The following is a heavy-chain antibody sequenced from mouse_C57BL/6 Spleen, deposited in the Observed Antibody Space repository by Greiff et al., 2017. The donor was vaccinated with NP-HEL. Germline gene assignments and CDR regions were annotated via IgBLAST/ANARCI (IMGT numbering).Heavy chain of an antibody. V-gene: IGHV3-6*01. D-gene: IGHD1-1*01. CDR1: GYSITSGYY. Sequence: EVKLQESGPGLVKPSQSLSLTCSVTGYSITSGYYWNWIRQFPGNKLEWMGYISYDGSNNYNPSLKNRISITRDTSKNQFFLKLNSVTTEDTATYYCASPGGSSYDYAMDYWGQGTSVTVSS. CDR3: ASPGGSSYDYAMDY. J-gene: IGHJ4*01. CDR2: ISYDGSN.